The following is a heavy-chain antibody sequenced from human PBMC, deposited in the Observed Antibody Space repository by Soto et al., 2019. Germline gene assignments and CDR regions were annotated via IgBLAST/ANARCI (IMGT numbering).Heavy chain of an antibody. Sequence: GGSLRLSCAASGFTFSSYWMHWVRQAPGKGLVWVSRINSDGSSTSYADSVKGRFTIPRDNAKNTLYLQMNSLRAEDTAVYYCAREGTGYYDSSGYGYYYYGMDVWGQGTTVTVSS. J-gene: IGHJ6*02. CDR2: INSDGSST. CDR1: GFTFSSYW. V-gene: IGHV3-74*01. CDR3: AREGTGYYDSSGYGYYYYGMDV. D-gene: IGHD3-22*01.